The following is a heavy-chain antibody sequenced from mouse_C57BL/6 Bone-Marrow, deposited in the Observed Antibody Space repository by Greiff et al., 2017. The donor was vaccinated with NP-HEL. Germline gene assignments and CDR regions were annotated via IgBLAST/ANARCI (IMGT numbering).Heavy chain of an antibody. J-gene: IGHJ3*01. Sequence: EVQLVESGTVLARPGASVKMSCKTSGYTFTSYWMHWVKQRPGQGLEWIGAIYPGNSDTSYNQKFKGKVKLTAVTSASTAYMELSSLTNEDSAVYYCTQDYGRFGAYWGQGTLVTVSA. CDR3: TQDYGRFGAY. CDR1: GYTFTSYW. V-gene: IGHV1-5*01. D-gene: IGHD1-1*01. CDR2: IYPGNSDT.